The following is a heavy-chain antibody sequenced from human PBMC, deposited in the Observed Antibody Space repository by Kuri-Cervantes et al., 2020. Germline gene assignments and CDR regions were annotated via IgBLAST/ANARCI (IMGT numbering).Heavy chain of an antibody. J-gene: IGHJ4*02. CDR2: INWNGGHT. D-gene: IGHD3-22*01. Sequence: GESLKISCAASEFTFSNFVMTWVRQAPGKGLEWVSGINWNGGHTGYVDAVKGRFTISRDNAKNSLYLQMDSLRAEDTALYYCARDQFYYDSSGYYSGYWGQGTLVTVSS. V-gene: IGHV3-20*04. CDR3: ARDQFYYDSSGYYSGY. CDR1: EFTFSNFV.